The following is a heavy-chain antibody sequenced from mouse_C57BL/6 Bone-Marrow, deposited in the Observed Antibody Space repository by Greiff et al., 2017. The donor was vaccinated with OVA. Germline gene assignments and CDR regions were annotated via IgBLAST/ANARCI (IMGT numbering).Heavy chain of an antibody. CDR2: ISSGISTI. J-gene: IGHJ2*01. CDR3: ARPGYSDYFDY. Sequence: EVKLMESGGGLVKPGGSLKLSCAASGFTFSDYGMHWVRQAPEKGLEWVAYISSGISTIYYADTVKGRFTISRDNAKNTLFLQMTSLRSEDTAMYYCARPGYSDYFDYWGQGTTLTVSS. V-gene: IGHV5-17*01. CDR1: GFTFSDYG. D-gene: IGHD2-12*01.